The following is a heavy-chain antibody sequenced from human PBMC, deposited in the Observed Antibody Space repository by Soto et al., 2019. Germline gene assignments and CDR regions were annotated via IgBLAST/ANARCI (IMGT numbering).Heavy chain of an antibody. CDR2: TYYRSKWYY. D-gene: IGHD6-13*01. CDR1: GDSVSSVSAT. CDR3: VRLVGNSWLDY. Sequence: SQTLSLTCDISGDSVSSVSATWNLIRQSPSRGLEWLGRTYYRSKWYYDYAVSVRSRISINPDTSKNQFSLQLNSVTPEDTAVYYCVRLVGNSWLDYWGPGTLVTVSS. V-gene: IGHV6-1*01. J-gene: IGHJ4*02.